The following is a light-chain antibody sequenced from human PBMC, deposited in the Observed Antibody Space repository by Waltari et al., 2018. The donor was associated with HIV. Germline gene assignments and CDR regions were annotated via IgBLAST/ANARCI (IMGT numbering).Light chain of an antibody. CDR1: QNVSTN. V-gene: IGKV3-15*01. J-gene: IGKJ3*01. Sequence: ETVITQSPGALSVSLGERVTLSCRASQNVSTNLAWYQQKPGQPPRLLIYGASARATDGPARFSGSGSGTEFNLSIAALRSEDLAVYFCQQYNSWPLTFGPGSKVNIK. CDR3: QQYNSWPLT. CDR2: GAS.